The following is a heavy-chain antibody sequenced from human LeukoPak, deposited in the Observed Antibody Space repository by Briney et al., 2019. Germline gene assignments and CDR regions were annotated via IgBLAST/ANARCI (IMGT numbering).Heavy chain of an antibody. CDR1: RFTPTDSS. V-gene: IGHV3-73*01. CDR2: IYRPAKSYAT. D-gene: IGHD1-26*01. Sequence: PGGSPRLSPAASRFTPTDSSIHAVRPASRKGLDWGGLIYRPAKSYATAYGASVGGRFTISRDDSENTAYLQMDSLRTEDTALYYCTRDRGTYNWLDPWGQGTLVTVSS. CDR3: TRDRGTYNWLDP. J-gene: IGHJ5*02.